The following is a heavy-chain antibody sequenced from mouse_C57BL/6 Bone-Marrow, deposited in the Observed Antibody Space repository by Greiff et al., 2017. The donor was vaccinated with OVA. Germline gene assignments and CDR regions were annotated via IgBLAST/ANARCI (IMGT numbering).Heavy chain of an antibody. V-gene: IGHV1-50*01. CDR3: ARAVTNGDFDY. CDR1: GYTFTSYW. CDR2: IDPSDSYT. J-gene: IGHJ2*01. Sequence: QVQLKQPGAELVKPGASVKLSCKASGYTFTSYWMQWVKQRPGQGLEWIGEIDPSDSYTNYNQKVKGKATLTVDTSSSTAYMQLSSLTSEDSAVYYCARAVTNGDFDYWGQGTTLTVSS. D-gene: IGHD2-2*01.